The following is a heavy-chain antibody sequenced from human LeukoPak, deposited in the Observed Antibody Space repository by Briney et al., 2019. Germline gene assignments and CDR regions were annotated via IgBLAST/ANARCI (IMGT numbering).Heavy chain of an antibody. CDR3: ARESENGSGTYYDWFDP. D-gene: IGHD3-10*01. V-gene: IGHV1-18*01. CDR1: GYTFTKYG. CDR2: INTYNGDT. Sequence: ASVKVPCKASGYTFTKYGITWVRQAPGQRLEWVGWINTYNGDTNYAQKFQGRVTMTTDTSTSTAYMELRSLRSDDTAVYYRARESENGSGTYYDWFDPWGQGTLVTVSS. J-gene: IGHJ5*02.